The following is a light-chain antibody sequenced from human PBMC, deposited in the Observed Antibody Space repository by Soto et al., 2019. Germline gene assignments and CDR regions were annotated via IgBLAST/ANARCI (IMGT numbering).Light chain of an antibody. J-gene: IGKJ1*01. V-gene: IGKV4-1*01. CDR2: WAS. CDR3: QQYYSTPRT. CDR1: QSISDT. Sequence: EIVMTQSPATLSVSPGERATLSCRASQSISDTLAWYQQKPGQPPKLLIYWASTRESGVPDRFSGSGSGTDFTLTISSLQAEDVAVYYCQQYYSTPRTFGQGTKVDIK.